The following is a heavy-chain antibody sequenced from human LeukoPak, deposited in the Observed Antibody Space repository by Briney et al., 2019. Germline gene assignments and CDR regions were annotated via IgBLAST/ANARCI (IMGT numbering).Heavy chain of an antibody. J-gene: IGHJ4*02. D-gene: IGHD6-13*01. V-gene: IGHV3-23*01. CDR1: GFTFSTYA. CDR3: AKDRGSSWTIYYFDY. Sequence: GGSLRLSCAASGFTFSTYAMSWVRQAPGKGLEWVSAISGSGGSTYYADSVKGRFTISRDSSKNTLYLQMNSLRAEDTAVYYCAKDRGSSWTIYYFDYWGQGTLVTVSS. CDR2: ISGSGGST.